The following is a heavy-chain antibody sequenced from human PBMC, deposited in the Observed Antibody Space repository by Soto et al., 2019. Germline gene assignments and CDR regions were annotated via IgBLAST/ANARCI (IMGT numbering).Heavy chain of an antibody. CDR1: GFTFSSYG. CDR2: IWYDGSNK. J-gene: IGHJ5*02. Sequence: PGGSLRLSCAASGFTFSSYGMHWIRQAPGKGLEWVAVIWYDGSNKYYADSVKGRFTISRDNSKNTLYLQMNSLRAEDTAVYYCARDSRYYDFWSGYYDNWFDPWGQGXLVTVYS. D-gene: IGHD3-3*01. CDR3: ARDSRYYDFWSGYYDNWFDP. V-gene: IGHV3-33*01.